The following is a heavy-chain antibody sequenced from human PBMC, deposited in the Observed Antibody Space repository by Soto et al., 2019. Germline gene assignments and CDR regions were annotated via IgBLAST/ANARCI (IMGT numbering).Heavy chain of an antibody. D-gene: IGHD5-18*01. Sequence: GDSLKISCKGSEYRFAGYWITWGLQKPGKGLEWMGRIDPSDSQTYYSPSFQGHVTISADKSISTAYLQWSSLTASDTAMCYCASEGGYSSGPRSPVGSCYSSMHVWGRGSWGTVCS. CDR3: ASEGGYSSGPRSPVGSCYSSMHV. J-gene: IGHJ6*02. V-gene: IGHV5-10-1*01. CDR2: IDPSDSQT. CDR1: EYRFAGYW.